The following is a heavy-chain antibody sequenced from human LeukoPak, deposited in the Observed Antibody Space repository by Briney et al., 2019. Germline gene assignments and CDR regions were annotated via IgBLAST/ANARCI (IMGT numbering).Heavy chain of an antibody. CDR2: INEDGSEK. CDR3: ARGGYYSAWAEDY. D-gene: IGHD3-22*01. V-gene: IGHV3-7*01. CDR1: GFTFSNYW. Sequence: GGSLRLSYAASGFTFSNYWMGWVRQAPGRGLEWVANINEDGSEKYYVDSVEGRFTISRDNGKNSLYLQINSLRAEDTAVFYCARGGYYSAWAEDYWGQGTLVTVSS. J-gene: IGHJ4*02.